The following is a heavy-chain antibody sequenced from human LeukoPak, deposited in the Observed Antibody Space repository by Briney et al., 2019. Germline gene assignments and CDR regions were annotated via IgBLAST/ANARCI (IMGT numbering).Heavy chain of an antibody. J-gene: IGHJ4*02. CDR3: ARLMGERTLFDY. D-gene: IGHD1-26*01. CDR1: GFTFSSCW. V-gene: IGHV3-7*02. CDR2: IKQDGNEK. Sequence: GGSLRLSSAASGFTFSSCWMTWVRQAPGKGLEWVANIKQDGNEKYYVDSVKGRFSISRDNAKNSVYLQMNSLRAEDTAVYYCARLMGERTLFDYWGQGVLVTVSS.